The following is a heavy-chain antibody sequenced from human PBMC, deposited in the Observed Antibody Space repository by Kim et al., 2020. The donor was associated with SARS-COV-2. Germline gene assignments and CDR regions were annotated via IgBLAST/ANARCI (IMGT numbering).Heavy chain of an antibody. D-gene: IGHD6-13*01. V-gene: IGHV3-30*04. Sequence: GGSLRLSCAASRFTFSSYAMHWVRQAPGKGLEWVAAISYDGSNKYYADSVKGRFTISRDNSKNTLYLQMNSLRAEDTAVYYCARAPRIAAAGTFDPWGQGTLVTVST. CDR3: ARAPRIAAAGTFDP. CDR2: ISYDGSNK. J-gene: IGHJ5*02. CDR1: RFTFSSYA.